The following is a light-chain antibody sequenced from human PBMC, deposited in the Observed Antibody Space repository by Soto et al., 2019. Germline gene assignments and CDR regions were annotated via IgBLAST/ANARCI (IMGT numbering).Light chain of an antibody. CDR2: VAS. CDR1: QSVSNNY. CDR3: QQRSNWPPLT. J-gene: IGKJ4*01. V-gene: IGKV3D-20*02. Sequence: EIVLTQSPGTLSLSPGERATLSCRASQSVSNNYLAWYQQKPGQAPRLLIYVASKRATGIPDRFSGSGSGTDFTLTISRLEPEDFAVYYCQQRSNWPPLTFGGGTKVDIK.